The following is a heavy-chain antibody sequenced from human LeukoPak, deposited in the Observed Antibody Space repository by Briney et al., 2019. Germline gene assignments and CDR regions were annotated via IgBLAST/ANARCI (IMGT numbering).Heavy chain of an antibody. CDR3: ARDGPPTGAGDFEY. D-gene: IGHD3-10*01. Sequence: TGGSLRLSFAASGFAASLYSMGWVRQAPGKGLEWVSYIGSAAIYADSVRGRFTISRDTAENPLYLQMNSLRAEDTAVYYCARDGPPTGAGDFEYWGQGTPVTVSS. V-gene: IGHV3-48*01. CDR1: GFAASLYS. J-gene: IGHJ4*02. CDR2: IGSAAI.